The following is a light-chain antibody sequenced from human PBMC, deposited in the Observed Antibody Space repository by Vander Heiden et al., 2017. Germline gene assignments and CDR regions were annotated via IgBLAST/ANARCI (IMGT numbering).Light chain of an antibody. CDR1: KSILYSSNNKNY. J-gene: IGKJ1*01. V-gene: IGKV4-1*01. CDR3: QQYYSTPWT. Sequence: IVMTQSPDSLAVSLAERATINCKSSKSILYSSNNKNYLAWYQQKPRQPPKLLIYWASTRESGVPDRFSGSGSGTDFTLTISSLQAEDVAVYYCQQYYSTPWTFGQGTKVEIK. CDR2: WAS.